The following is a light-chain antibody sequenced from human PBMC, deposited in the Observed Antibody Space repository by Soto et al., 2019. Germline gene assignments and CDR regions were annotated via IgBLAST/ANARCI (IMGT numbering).Light chain of an antibody. V-gene: IGKV3D-15*01. Sequence: DIVLTQSPGTLSLSPGERATLSCRASQRLPSDYLAWYQQKPGQAPRLLIYVASSRATGIPARFSGSGSGTEFTLTISSLQSEDFAVYYCQQYNDWPRTFGQGTKVDIK. CDR1: QRLPSDY. J-gene: IGKJ1*01. CDR2: VAS. CDR3: QQYNDWPRT.